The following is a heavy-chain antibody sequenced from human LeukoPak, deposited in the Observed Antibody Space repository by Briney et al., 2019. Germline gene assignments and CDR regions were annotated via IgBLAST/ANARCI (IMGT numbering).Heavy chain of an antibody. J-gene: IGHJ4*02. CDR1: GYSINNYW. CDR3: ARLAMDPLSYCFDY. V-gene: IGHV5-51*01. CDR2: IYPGDSDT. Sequence: GESLKISCQGSGYSINNYWIGWVRQMPGKGLEWMGIIYPGDSDTRYSPSFQGQVTISADKSISTAYLQWSSLKASDTAMYYCARLAMDPLSYCFDYWGQGTLVTVSS. D-gene: IGHD2-2*03.